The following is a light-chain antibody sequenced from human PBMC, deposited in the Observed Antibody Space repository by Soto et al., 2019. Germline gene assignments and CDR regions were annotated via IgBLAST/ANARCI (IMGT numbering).Light chain of an antibody. CDR2: DTN. J-gene: IGLJ1*01. CDR1: TGAVTTGHY. Sequence: QAVVTQEPSVTVSPGGTVTLTCASSTGAVTTGHYPYWFQQKPGQTPRTLIYDTNNRDSWTPARFSGYLLGGKAALTLSGAQPEDEATYYCVLLDRGTRGVFGAGTQLTVL. V-gene: IGLV7-46*01. CDR3: VLLDRGTRGV.